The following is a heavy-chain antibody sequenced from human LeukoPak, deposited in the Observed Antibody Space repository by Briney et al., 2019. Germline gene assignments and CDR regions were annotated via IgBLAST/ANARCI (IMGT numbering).Heavy chain of an antibody. Sequence: PSGTLSLTCTVSGDSISGSSHFWVWIRQPPGKGLEWVGSIFYSGSTYYNPSLKSRVTISVDTSKNQFSLKVNSVTAADTALYFCARRGITYSRTFFDYWGQGTLVTVSS. D-gene: IGHD6-13*01. CDR1: GDSISGSSHF. CDR3: ARRGITYSRTFFDY. J-gene: IGHJ4*02. V-gene: IGHV4-39*01. CDR2: IFYSGST.